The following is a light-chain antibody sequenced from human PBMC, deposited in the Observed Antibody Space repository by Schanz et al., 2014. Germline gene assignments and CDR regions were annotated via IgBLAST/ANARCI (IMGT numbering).Light chain of an antibody. J-gene: IGKJ2*01. CDR2: DAS. V-gene: IGKV3D-15*01. CDR1: QSLGST. Sequence: EIVVTQSPATLSVSPGDRATLSCRASQSLGSTLAWYLQKPGQAPRLLIYDASTRVTGVPDRFRGSGSGTDFALTISRLEPEDFAVYYCQQYNNWPPYTFGQGTKLEIK. CDR3: QQYNNWPPYT.